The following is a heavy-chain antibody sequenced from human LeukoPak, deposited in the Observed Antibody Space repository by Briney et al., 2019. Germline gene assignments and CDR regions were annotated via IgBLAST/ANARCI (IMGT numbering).Heavy chain of an antibody. Sequence: ASVTVSCKASGYTFTGYYMHWVRQAPGQGLDWMGWINPNSGGTNYAQKFQGRVTMTRDTSISTAYMELSRLRSDDTAVYYCARGPSTTIFGVVIIVPDFDYWGQGTLVTVSS. D-gene: IGHD3-3*01. J-gene: IGHJ4*02. CDR2: INPNSGGT. CDR1: GYTFTGYY. V-gene: IGHV1-2*02. CDR3: ARGPSTTIFGVVIIVPDFDY.